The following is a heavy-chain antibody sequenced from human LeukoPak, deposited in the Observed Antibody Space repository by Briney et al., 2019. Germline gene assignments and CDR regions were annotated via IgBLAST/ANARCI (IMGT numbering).Heavy chain of an antibody. V-gene: IGHV1-2*06. Sequence: GASVKVSCKASGYTFTGYYMHWVRQAPGQGLEWMGRINPNSGGTNYAQKFQGRVTMTRDMSISTAYMELSRLRSDDTAVYYCARGDGYNWDWYLDLWGRGTLVTVSS. CDR3: ARGDGYNWDWYLDL. CDR1: GYTFTGYY. J-gene: IGHJ2*01. D-gene: IGHD5-24*01. CDR2: INPNSGGT.